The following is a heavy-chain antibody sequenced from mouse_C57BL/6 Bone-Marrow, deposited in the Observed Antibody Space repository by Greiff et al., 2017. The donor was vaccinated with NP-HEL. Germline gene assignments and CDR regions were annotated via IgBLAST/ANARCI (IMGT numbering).Heavy chain of an antibody. J-gene: IGHJ3*01. CDR3: ARDNSPWFAY. D-gene: IGHD1-3*01. V-gene: IGHV5-4*01. CDR1: GFTFSSYA. CDR2: ISDGGSYT. Sequence: EVQLVESGGGLVKPGGSLKLSCAASGFTFSSYAMSWVRQTPEKRLEWVATISDGGSYTYYPDNVKGRFTISRDNAKNNLYLQMSHLKSEDTAMYYCARDNSPWFAYWGQGTLVTVSA.